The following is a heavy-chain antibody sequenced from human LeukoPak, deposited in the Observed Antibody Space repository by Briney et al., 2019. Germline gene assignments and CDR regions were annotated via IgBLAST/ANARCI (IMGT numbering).Heavy chain of an antibody. CDR1: GLTFSSYW. V-gene: IGHV3-74*01. Sequence: PGGSLRLSCAASGLTFSSYWMHWVRQVPGKGLVWVARINPGGSSITYADSVKGRFTISRDNAKNTLYLQMDSLRAEDTGVYYCARSNQADGYWGQGTLVTVSS. CDR3: ARSNQADGY. J-gene: IGHJ4*02. D-gene: IGHD1-14*01. CDR2: INPGGSSI.